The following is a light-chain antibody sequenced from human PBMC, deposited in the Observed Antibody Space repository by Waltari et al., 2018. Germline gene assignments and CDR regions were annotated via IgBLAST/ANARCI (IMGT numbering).Light chain of an antibody. CDR1: QDIGNW. CDR3: QQANTFPPGVT. J-gene: IGKJ4*01. V-gene: IGKV1D-12*01. CDR2: AAS. Sequence: DIQMTQSPSSVSASVGDRINTTCRASQDIGNWLAWYQQKPGTAPKLLIYAASRLQRGVPARFSGSGFGTDFTLTIVSLQPEDFATYFCQQANTFPPGVTFGGGTKVEI.